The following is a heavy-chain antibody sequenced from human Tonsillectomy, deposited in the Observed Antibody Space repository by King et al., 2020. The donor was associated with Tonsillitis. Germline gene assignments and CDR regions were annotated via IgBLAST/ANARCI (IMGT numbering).Heavy chain of an antibody. CDR1: GYSFTNYW. V-gene: IGHV5-51*03. Sequence: QLVQSVAEVKKPGESLKISCKGSGYSFTNYWIAWVRQMSGKGLEWMGIIYPGDSDTIYSPSFQEQGPISADKSISTAYLQWSSLKASDTAMYNCARRPVKFVPGTMVYFEYWGQGNLVTVSS. CDR3: ARRPVKFVPGTMVYFEY. CDR2: IYPGDSDT. J-gene: IGHJ4*02. D-gene: IGHD3-10*01.